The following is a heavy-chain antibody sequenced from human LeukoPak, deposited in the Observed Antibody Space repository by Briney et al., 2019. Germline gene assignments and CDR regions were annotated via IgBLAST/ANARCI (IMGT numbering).Heavy chain of an antibody. J-gene: IGHJ4*02. V-gene: IGHV1-69*04. Sequence: SVKVSCKSSGGSFITYAVNWVRQAPGQGLEWMGRLIPVLGMSHYAPGFQGRVTLTADRSTNTAYMELDRLTSDDTDVYFCARDRGGGFDLAFFDHWGQGTLVTVSS. CDR2: LIPVLGMS. CDR3: ARDRGGGFDLAFFDH. CDR1: GGSFITYA. D-gene: IGHD5-12*01.